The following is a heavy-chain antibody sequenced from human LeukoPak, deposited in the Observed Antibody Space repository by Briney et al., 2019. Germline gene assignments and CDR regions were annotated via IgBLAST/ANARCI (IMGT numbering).Heavy chain of an antibody. CDR2: IYPGDSDT. J-gene: IGHJ6*02. V-gene: IGHV5-51*01. CDR1: GYSFTTYW. Sequence: EESLKISCKVSGYSFTTYWIGWVRQMPGKGLEWMGIIYPGDSDTRYSPSFQGQVTISADKSISTAYLQWSSLKASDTAMYYCARIPVAGTTSPYYYGMDGWGQGTTVTVSS. CDR3: ARIPVAGTTSPYYYGMDG. D-gene: IGHD6-19*01.